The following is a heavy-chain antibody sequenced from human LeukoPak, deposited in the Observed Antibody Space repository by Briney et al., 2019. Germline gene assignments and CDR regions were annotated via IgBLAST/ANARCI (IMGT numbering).Heavy chain of an antibody. J-gene: IGHJ4*02. CDR1: GFTFSSCS. V-gene: IGHV3-21*01. CDR2: ISSSSSYI. CDR3: ARDYGSGSYYLDLVDY. Sequence: GGSLRLSWAASGFTFSSCSMNWVRQAPGKGLEWVSSISSSSSYIYYADSVKGRSTISRDNAKNSLYLQMNSLRAEDTAVYYCARDYGSGSYYLDLVDYWGQGTLVTVSS. D-gene: IGHD3-10*01.